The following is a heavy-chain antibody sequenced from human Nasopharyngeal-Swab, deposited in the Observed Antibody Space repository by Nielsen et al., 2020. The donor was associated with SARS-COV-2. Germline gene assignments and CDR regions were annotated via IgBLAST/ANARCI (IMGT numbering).Heavy chain of an antibody. V-gene: IGHV3-73*01. Sequence: GGSLRLSCAASGFTFSDSASHWVRQASGKGREWVGRIRSKGKNYATAYAASGKGRFIIFRDDPTNTAYLQMNSLKTEDTAVYYCTRCGGGCYSGRDYWGQGTLVTVSS. CDR1: GFTFSDSA. CDR2: IRSKGKNYAT. J-gene: IGHJ4*02. D-gene: IGHD2-21*02. CDR3: TRCGGGCYSGRDY.